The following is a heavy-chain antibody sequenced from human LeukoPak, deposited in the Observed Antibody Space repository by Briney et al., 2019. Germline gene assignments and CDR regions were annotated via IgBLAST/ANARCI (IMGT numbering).Heavy chain of an antibody. CDR2: IYHSGST. D-gene: IGHD3-10*01. J-gene: IGHJ4*02. V-gene: IGHV4-30-2*01. Sequence: SQTLSLTCTVSGGSISSGGYYWSWIRQPPGKGLEWIGYIYHSGSTYYNPSLKSRVTISVDRSKNQFSLKLSSVTAVDTAVYYCARGSFMVRGVIDWGQGTLVTVSS. CDR3: ARGSFMVRGVID. CDR1: GGSISSGGYY.